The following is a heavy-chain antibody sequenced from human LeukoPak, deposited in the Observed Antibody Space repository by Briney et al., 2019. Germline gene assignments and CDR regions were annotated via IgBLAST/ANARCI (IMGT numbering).Heavy chain of an antibody. CDR2: VSPKTGDR. V-gene: IGHV1-8*01. D-gene: IGHD2-21*02. J-gene: IGHJ5*02. Sequence: GASVKVSCKASGYSFSNFHVNWVRQASGQGLEWIGWVSPKTGDRGYALKFQGRVTMTSDTSETTVYMEVRSLTSEDTAVYYCARTPPKGDIDPWGQGTMVTVLS. CDR1: GYSFSNFH. CDR3: ARTPPKGDIDP.